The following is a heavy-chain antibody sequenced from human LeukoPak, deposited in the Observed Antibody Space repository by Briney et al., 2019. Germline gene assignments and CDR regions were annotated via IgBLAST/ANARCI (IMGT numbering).Heavy chain of an antibody. CDR1: GGSITSGGYY. J-gene: IGHJ5*02. D-gene: IGHD3-10*01. V-gene: IGHV4-31*03. CDR3: ARDGVSLGSGSYYTWFDP. Sequence: SSETLSLTCTVSGGSITSGGYYWSWIRQHPGKGLEWIGYIYYSGSTYHNPSLKSRVTISVDTSKNQFSLKLSSVTAADTAVYYCARDGVSLGSGSYYTWFDPWGQGTLVTVSS. CDR2: IYYSGST.